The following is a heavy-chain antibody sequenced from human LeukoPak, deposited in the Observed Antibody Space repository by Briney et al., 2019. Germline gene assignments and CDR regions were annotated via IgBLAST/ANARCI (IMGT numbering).Heavy chain of an antibody. CDR1: GFTFSSYS. V-gene: IGHV3-15*07. J-gene: IGHJ4*02. CDR3: TTEPAAMITSDY. Sequence: PGGSLRLSCAASGFTFSSYSMNWVRQAPGKGLEWVGRIKSKTDGGTTDYAAPVKGRFTISRDDSKNTLYLQMNSLKTEDTAVYYCTTEPAAMITSDYWGQGTLVTVSS. CDR2: IKSKTDGGTT. D-gene: IGHD3-16*01.